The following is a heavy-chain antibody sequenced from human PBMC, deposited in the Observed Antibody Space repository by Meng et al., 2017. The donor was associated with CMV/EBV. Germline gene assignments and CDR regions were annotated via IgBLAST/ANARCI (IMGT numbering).Heavy chain of an antibody. V-gene: IGHV1-2*02. Sequence: ASVKVSCKASGYTFTGYYMHWVRQAPGQGLEWMGWINPNSGSTNFAQKFQGRVTMTRDTSISTAYMELSRLRSDDTAVYYCARGTYSSSWYKFDPWGQGTLVTVSS. CDR3: ARGTYSSSWYKFDP. J-gene: IGHJ5*02. CDR2: INPNSGST. CDR1: GYTFTGYY. D-gene: IGHD6-13*01.